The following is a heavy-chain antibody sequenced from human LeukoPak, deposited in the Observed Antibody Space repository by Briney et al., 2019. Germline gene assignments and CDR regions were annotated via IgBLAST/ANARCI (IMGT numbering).Heavy chain of an antibody. J-gene: IGHJ3*02. CDR1: GYTFTDYY. Sequence: ASVKVSCKASGYTFTDYYMHWVRQAPGQGLEWMGWINPSSGGTNYAQMFQGRVTMTEDTSTDTAYMELSSLRSEDTAVYYCATESDITMVRGVISRDDAFDIWGQGTMVTVSS. CDR2: INPSSGGT. CDR3: ATESDITMVRGVISRDDAFDI. V-gene: IGHV1-2*02. D-gene: IGHD3-10*01.